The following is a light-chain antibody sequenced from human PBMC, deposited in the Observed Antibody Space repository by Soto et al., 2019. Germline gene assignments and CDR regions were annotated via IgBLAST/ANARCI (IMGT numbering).Light chain of an antibody. V-gene: IGKV3-15*01. J-gene: IGKJ1*01. CDR1: QSVRSN. CDR3: QQYNTWPRT. Sequence: EIVMTQSPGTLSVSPGERATLSCRASQSVRSNLAWYQQKPGQAPRLLIYGASTRATDIPARFSGSGSGTEFTLTISSLQSEDSAVYYCQQYNTWPRTFGQGTKVEVK. CDR2: GAS.